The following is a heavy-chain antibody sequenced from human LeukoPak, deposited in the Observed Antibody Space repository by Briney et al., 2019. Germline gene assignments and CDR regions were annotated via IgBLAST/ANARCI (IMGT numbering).Heavy chain of an antibody. CDR3: PRDATEYGDSHFDW. CDR1: GFSFSSYG. V-gene: IGHV3-33*01. CDR2: IWNDGSHQ. J-gene: IGHJ4*02. D-gene: IGHD4-17*01. Sequence: GGSLRLSCSASGFSFSSYGMHWVRQAPGKGLEWVAVIWNDGSHQYYADSEKGRFTISRDNSRNTVYLQMDRLRVEDTAVYYCPRDATEYGDSHFDWWGQGTLVTVSS.